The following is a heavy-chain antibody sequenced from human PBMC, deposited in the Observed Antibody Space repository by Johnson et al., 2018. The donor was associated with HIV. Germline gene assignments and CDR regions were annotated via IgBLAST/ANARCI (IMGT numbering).Heavy chain of an antibody. J-gene: IGHJ3*02. V-gene: IGHV3-9*01. D-gene: IGHD1-1*01. CDR2: ISWNSGSI. CDR1: GFTFDDYA. Sequence: VQLVESGGGLVQPGRSLRLSCAASGFTFDDYAMHWVRQAPGKGLEWVSGISWNSGSIAYGDSVKGRFTISRDNAKNSLYVQMNSLRAEDTAVYFCATVWRNEGRHSFDIWGQGTMVTVSS. CDR3: ATVWRNEGRHSFDI.